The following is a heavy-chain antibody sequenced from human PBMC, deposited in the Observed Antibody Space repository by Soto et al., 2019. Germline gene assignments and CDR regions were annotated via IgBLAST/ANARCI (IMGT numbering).Heavy chain of an antibody. D-gene: IGHD4-17*01. Sequence: GESLKISCKGSEDSFSDHWIAWVRQMPGKGLEWVGIIYPSDSGTRYGPSFQGQVTISFDKSISTAYLQWSSLQASDTAMYYCAIGGEFPFYYYGLDVRGQGTTVTGSS. J-gene: IGHJ6*02. V-gene: IGHV5-51*01. CDR2: IYPSDSGT. CDR3: AIGGEFPFYYYGLDV. CDR1: EDSFSDHW.